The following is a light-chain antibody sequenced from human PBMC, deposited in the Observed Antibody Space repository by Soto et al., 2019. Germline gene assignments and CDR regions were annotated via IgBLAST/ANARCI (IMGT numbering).Light chain of an antibody. CDR3: SSYAGSNNPYV. J-gene: IGLJ1*01. V-gene: IGLV2-8*01. Sequence: QSVLTQPPSASGSPGQSVTISCTGTSSDVGGYNYVSWYQQHPGKAPKLMIYEVSKRPSGVPDRFSGSKSGHTASLTVSGLQAEDEADYYCSSYAGSNNPYVFGTGTKLTVL. CDR2: EVS. CDR1: SSDVGGYNY.